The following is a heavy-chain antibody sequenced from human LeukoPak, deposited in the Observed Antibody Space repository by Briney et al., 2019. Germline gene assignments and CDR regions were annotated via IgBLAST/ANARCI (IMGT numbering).Heavy chain of an antibody. J-gene: IGHJ5*02. V-gene: IGHV3-66*02. CDR3: ARGAAAGTDWVDP. D-gene: IGHD6-13*01. Sequence: GGSVTLSCAASGFTVSSHYMSWLRQAPGKGLEGVTVIDSGGSTYYADSVKCRFTISRDNSKNTRYLQMNSLRAEDTAVDDCARGAAAGTDWVDPWGQGALVTVSS. CDR1: GFTVSSHY. CDR2: IDSGGST.